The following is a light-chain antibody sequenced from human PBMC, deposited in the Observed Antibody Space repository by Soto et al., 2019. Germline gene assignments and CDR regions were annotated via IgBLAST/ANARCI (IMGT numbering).Light chain of an antibody. V-gene: IGKV3-11*01. CDR3: QQRSNWSRT. CDR1: QSVSSY. CDR2: DAS. Sequence: EIVLTQSPATPSLSPGERATLSCRASQSVSSYLAWYQQKPGQAPRLLIYDASNRATGIPARFSGSGSGTDFTLTISSLEPEDFAVYYCQQRSNWSRTFGQGTKVDIK. J-gene: IGKJ1*01.